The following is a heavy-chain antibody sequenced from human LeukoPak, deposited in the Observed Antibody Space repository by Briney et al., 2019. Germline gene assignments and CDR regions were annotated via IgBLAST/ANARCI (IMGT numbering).Heavy chain of an antibody. CDR1: GGTFSNYA. CDR3: TVPMYSSSDFDY. V-gene: IGHV1-69*13. CDR2: IIPIFGTA. D-gene: IGHD6-6*01. J-gene: IGHJ4*02. Sequence: SVKVSCKASGGTFSNYAISWVRQAPGQGLEWMGGIIPIFGTANYAQKFQGRVTITADESTSTAYMELSSLRSEDTAVYYCTVPMYSSSDFDYWGQGTLVTVSS.